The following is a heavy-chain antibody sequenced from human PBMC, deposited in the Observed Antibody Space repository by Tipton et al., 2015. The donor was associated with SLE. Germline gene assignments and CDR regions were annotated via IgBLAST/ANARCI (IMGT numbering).Heavy chain of an antibody. D-gene: IGHD5-12*01. CDR3: ARRTSGYAPDY. Sequence: TLSLTCTVSGGSITSSGFYWGWFRPPPGKGLVWIGSIDYSGRTYYTPSLKSQVTISVDTSKNQFSLKLSSVTAADTAFYYCARRTSGYAPDYWGQGTLVTVSS. J-gene: IGHJ4*02. V-gene: IGHV4-39*07. CDR1: GGSITSSGFY. CDR2: IDYSGRT.